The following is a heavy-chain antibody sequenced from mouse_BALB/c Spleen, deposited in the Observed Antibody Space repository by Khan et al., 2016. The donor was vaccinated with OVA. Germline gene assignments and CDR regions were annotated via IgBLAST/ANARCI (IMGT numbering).Heavy chain of an antibody. CDR2: INTYTGEP. V-gene: IGHV9-3-1*01. Sequence: QIQLVQSGPELKKPGETVKISCKASGYTFTNHAMNWVKQATGKGLKWMGWINTYTGEPTYSDAFKGRFAISLETSASTAYLQINNLKNEDTATYCCARGYWYFDVWGAGTTVTVSS. CDR3: ARGYWYFDV. CDR1: GYTFTNHA. J-gene: IGHJ1*01.